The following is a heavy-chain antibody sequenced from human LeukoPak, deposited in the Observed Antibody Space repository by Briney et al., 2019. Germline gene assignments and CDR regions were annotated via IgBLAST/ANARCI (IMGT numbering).Heavy chain of an antibody. J-gene: IGHJ4*02. D-gene: IGHD3-22*01. CDR1: GYTLTELP. CDR2: FDPEDGET. Sequence: ASVKVSCKVSGYTLTELPMHWVRQAPGKGLEWMGGFDPEDGETIYAQKFQGRVTMTEDTSTDTAYMELSSLRSEDTAVYYCATFDYYDSSGYYQPIDYWGQGTLVTVSS. V-gene: IGHV1-24*01. CDR3: ATFDYYDSSGYYQPIDY.